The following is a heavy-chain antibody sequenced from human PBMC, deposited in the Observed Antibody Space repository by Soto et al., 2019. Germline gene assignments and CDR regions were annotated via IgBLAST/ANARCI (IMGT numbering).Heavy chain of an antibody. CDR3: AKGFIVVVAAIRPDDNFDV. J-gene: IGHJ3*01. D-gene: IGHD2-21*02. CDR2: ISGSGGTT. Sequence: GGSLRLSCAASGFTFNTYAMNWVRQAPGKGLEWVASISGSGGTTYYADSVKGRFTVSRDTSKNTLFLQMNSLSAEDTAVYYCAKGFIVVVAAIRPDDNFDVWGQGTMVTVSS. CDR1: GFTFNTYA. V-gene: IGHV3-23*01.